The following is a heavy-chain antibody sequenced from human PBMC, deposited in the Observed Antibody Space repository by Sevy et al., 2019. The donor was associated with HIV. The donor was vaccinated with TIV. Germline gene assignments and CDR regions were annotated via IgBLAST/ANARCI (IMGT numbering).Heavy chain of an antibody. Sequence: SLRLSCAASGFTFDDYAMHWVRQAPGKGLEWVSGISWNSGSIGYADSVKGRFTISRDNAKNSLYLQMNSLRAEDTALYYCAKDRYLSGYAFDYWGQGTLVTVSS. V-gene: IGHV3-9*01. CDR3: AKDRYLSGYAFDY. D-gene: IGHD3-22*01. CDR1: GFTFDDYA. CDR2: ISWNSGSI. J-gene: IGHJ4*02.